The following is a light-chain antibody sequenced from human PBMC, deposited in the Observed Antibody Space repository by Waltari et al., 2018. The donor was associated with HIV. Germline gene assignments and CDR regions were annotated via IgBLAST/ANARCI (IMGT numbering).Light chain of an antibody. V-gene: IGKV1-39*01. CDR2: DSS. CDR1: RSINTY. Sequence: DIQMTQSPSSLSASLGARVTITCRASRSINTYLHWYQHKLWESPKILISDSSTLQSGAQPRFSCSGSGTDFTLTIASLQPEDRATYYGQKSDTPPWTFGQGTKVEI. CDR3: QKSDTPPWT. J-gene: IGKJ1*01.